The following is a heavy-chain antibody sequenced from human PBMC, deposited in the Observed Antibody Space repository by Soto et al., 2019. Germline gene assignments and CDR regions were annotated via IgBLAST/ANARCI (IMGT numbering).Heavy chain of an antibody. D-gene: IGHD3-16*01. CDR1: GYTFTGYY. V-gene: IGHV1-2*04. CDR2: INPNSGGT. CDR3: ARCYWGSCHHFDY. Sequence: ASVKVSCKASGYTFTGYYMHWVRQAPGQGLEWMGWINPNSGGTNYAQKFQGWVTMTRDTSISTAYMELSRLRSDDTAVYYCARCYWGSCHHFDYWGQGTLVTVSS. J-gene: IGHJ4*02.